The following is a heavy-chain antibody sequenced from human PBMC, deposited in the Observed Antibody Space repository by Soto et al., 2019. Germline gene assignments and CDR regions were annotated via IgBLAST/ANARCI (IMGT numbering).Heavy chain of an antibody. CDR3: ARRVTGGGERFDP. Sequence: SETLSLTCTIPGPSVNSGDYYWTWIRQPPGKDLEWIGYIYSSGSTNYNPSLRSRVTMSKDTSKNQFSLKLSSVTAADTAVYYCARRVTGGGERFDPWGLGTLVTVS. D-gene: IGHD7-27*01. CDR1: GPSVNSGDYY. CDR2: IYSSGST. V-gene: IGHV4-30-4*01. J-gene: IGHJ5*02.